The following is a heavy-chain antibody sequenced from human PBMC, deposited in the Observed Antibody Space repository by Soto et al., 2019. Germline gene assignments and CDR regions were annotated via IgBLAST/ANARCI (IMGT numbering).Heavy chain of an antibody. J-gene: IGHJ6*02. Sequence: GGSLRLSCAASGFTFSSYAMSWVRQAPGKGLEWVSAISGSGGSTSYADSVKGRFTISRDNSKNTLYLQMNSLRAEDTAVYYCAKDSRVVVADTRGLDVWGQGPTVTVSS. CDR1: GFTFSSYA. CDR2: ISGSGGST. D-gene: IGHD2-15*01. CDR3: AKDSRVVVADTRGLDV. V-gene: IGHV3-23*01.